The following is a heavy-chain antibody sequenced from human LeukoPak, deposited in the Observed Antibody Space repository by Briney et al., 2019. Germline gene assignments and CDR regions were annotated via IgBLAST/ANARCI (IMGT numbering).Heavy chain of an antibody. Sequence: ASVKVSCKASGGTFSSYAISWVRQAPGQGLEWMGGIIPIFGTANYAQKFQGRVTITADESTSTAYMELSSLRSEDTAVYYCARAYCSSTSCYPGTIYYYGMDVWGQGTTVTVSS. CDR2: IIPIFGTA. CDR3: ARAYCSSTSCYPGTIYYYGMDV. CDR1: GGTFSSYA. D-gene: IGHD2-2*01. J-gene: IGHJ6*02. V-gene: IGHV1-69*13.